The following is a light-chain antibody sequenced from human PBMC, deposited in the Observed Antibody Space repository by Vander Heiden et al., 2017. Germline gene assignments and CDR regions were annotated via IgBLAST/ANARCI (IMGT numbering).Light chain of an antibody. J-gene: IGKJ2*01. CDR1: QNIGNF. CDR3: QQSSSTSPYT. V-gene: IGKV1-39*01. CDR2: TAS. Sequence: DIQLTPPPPSLSASVGDRLTVTRPASQNIGNFLNWYQQKPGKAPNRLVYTASSLQSGVPSRFSGSASGTDFTLTINGLQPEDFATYYCQQSSSTSPYTFGQGTKLEIK.